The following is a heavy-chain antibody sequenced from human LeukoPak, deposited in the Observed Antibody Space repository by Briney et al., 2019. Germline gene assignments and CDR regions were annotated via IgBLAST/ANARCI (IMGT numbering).Heavy chain of an antibody. CDR3: AXGXTXXYDXXGXYYVGKXHYFDY. J-gene: IGHJ4*02. V-gene: IGHV4-34*01. D-gene: IGHD3-22*01. CDR2: XNHSGST. CDR1: GGSFSGYY. Sequence: SETLSLTCAVYGGSFSGYYWSWIRQPPGKGLEWIGEXNHSGSTNYNPSLKXRVTISVDTSKNQFSLKLSSVTAADTAVYYCAXGXTXXYDXXGXYYVGKXHYFDYWGQGTLVTVSS.